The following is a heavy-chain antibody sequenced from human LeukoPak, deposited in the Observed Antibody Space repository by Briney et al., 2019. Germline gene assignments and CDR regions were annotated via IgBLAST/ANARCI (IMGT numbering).Heavy chain of an antibody. V-gene: IGHV4-61*01. CDR2: IYYSGST. CDR3: TRGSIAYYYMDV. CDR1: GGSISSSSYY. J-gene: IGHJ6*03. D-gene: IGHD3-22*01. Sequence: SETLSLTCTVPGGSISSSSYYWSWIRQPPGKGLEWIGNIYYSGSTNYNPSLKSRVTISVDTSKNQFSLKLSSVTAADTAVYYCTRGSIAYYYMDVWGKGTTVTISS.